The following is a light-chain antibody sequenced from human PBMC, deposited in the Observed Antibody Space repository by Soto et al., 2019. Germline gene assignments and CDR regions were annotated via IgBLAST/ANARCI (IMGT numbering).Light chain of an antibody. Sequence: DIQITQSPSSLSASVGDRVTITCRASQSLNVYLNWYQQKPGKDPKLLIYKAPGLESGVPSRFSVILSGTDFTLTISSMQPDEFATYYCQHYNSYSEAFGQVAKVDIK. CDR2: KAP. V-gene: IGKV1-5*03. CDR3: QHYNSYSEA. CDR1: QSLNVY. J-gene: IGKJ1*01.